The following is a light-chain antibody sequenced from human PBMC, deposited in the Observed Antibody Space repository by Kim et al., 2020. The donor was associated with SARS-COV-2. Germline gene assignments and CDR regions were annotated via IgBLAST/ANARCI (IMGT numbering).Light chain of an antibody. CDR3: QQYNSWPPWT. Sequence: EIVMTQSPATLSVSPGERATLSCRASQSVSSNLAWYQQKPGQAPRLLIYGASTRATGTPARFSGSGSGTEFTLTISSLQSEDFAVYYCQQYNSWPPWTFGQGTKVDIK. V-gene: IGKV3-15*01. CDR1: QSVSSN. J-gene: IGKJ1*01. CDR2: GAS.